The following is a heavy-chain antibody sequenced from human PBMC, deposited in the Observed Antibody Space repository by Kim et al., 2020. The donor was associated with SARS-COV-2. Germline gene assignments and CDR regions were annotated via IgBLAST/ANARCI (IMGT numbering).Heavy chain of an antibody. Sequence: GGSLRLSCVASVFIFTSYAMNWVRQPPGKGLEWVSGISGGGGSTYYADSVKGRFTISSDSSKKTVYLQMNSLRAEDTAVYYCAKELRSTTQTSGGDFLDYGGQGTLDTVSS. CDR3: AKELRSTTQTSGGDFLDY. CDR2: ISGGGGST. CDR1: VFIFTSYA. D-gene: IGHD3-3*01. V-gene: IGHV3-23*01. J-gene: IGHJ4*02.